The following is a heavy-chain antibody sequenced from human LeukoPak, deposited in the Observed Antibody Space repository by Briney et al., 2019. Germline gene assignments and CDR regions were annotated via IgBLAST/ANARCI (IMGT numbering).Heavy chain of an antibody. J-gene: IGHJ6*02. CDR1: GGSFSGYY. D-gene: IGHD3-3*01. Sequence: SETLSLTCAVYGGSFSGYYWSWIRQPPGKGLEWIGEINHSGSTNYNPSLRSRVTISVDTSKNQFSLRLSSVTAADTAVYYCARDQGYDTKRYYYYGMDVWGQGTTVTASS. CDR2: INHSGST. V-gene: IGHV4-34*01. CDR3: ARDQGYDTKRYYYYGMDV.